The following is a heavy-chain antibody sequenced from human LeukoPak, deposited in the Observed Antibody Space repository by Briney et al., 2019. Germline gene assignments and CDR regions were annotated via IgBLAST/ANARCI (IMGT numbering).Heavy chain of an antibody. D-gene: IGHD1-26*01. CDR2: ITSSASTI. Sequence: GGSLRLSCAASGFTFSTYEMNWVRQAPGKGLEWVSYITSSASTIYYADSVKGRFTISRDISKNTLYLQMNSLRAEDTAVYYCARGHRDSGSYTRGYFVYWGQGTLVTVSS. CDR1: GFTFSTYE. V-gene: IGHV3-48*03. J-gene: IGHJ4*02. CDR3: ARGHRDSGSYTRGYFVY.